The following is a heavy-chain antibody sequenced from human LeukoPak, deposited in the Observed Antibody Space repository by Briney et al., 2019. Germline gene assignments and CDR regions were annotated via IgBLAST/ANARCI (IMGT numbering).Heavy chain of an antibody. CDR3: ARVWLREYMDV. V-gene: IGHV3-23*01. CDR2: ITADGGST. D-gene: IGHD5-12*01. J-gene: IGHJ6*03. CDR1: AFTFRSYA. Sequence: GGTLRLSCAVSAFTFRSYAMNCVRHAPGEGLEWVAAITADGGSTHYTNSVKGRFIISRDTPKNTLSLEMNNLRAEETAVYCCARVWLREYMDVWGEGTTVSVSS.